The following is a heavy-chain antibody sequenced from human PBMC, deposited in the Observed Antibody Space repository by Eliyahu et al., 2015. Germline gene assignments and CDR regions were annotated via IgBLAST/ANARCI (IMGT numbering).Heavy chain of an antibody. Sequence: QVQLVESGGGVVQPGGSLRLSCAASGFXFXNSGIXWXRQAPGKGLGWVAFIRYDGSNKYYADSVKGRFTISRDNSKNTLYLQMNSLRAEDTAVYYCAKPGAYCSGGSCYGPNTYFDYWGQGTLVTVSS. D-gene: IGHD2-15*01. CDR2: IRYDGSNK. CDR3: AKPGAYCSGGSCYGPNTYFDY. CDR1: GFXFXNSG. V-gene: IGHV3-30*02. J-gene: IGHJ4*02.